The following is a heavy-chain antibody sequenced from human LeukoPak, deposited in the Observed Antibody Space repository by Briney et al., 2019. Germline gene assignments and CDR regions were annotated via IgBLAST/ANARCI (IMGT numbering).Heavy chain of an antibody. D-gene: IGHD3-10*01. V-gene: IGHV3-7*04. Sequence: GGSLRLSCAASGFNFNIYWMSWVRQATGKRRECVAKIKQDGSDIYVVDSVKGRFTISRDNAKNSLYLQMNSLRGEDTAVYYCARARYGSGGYFFDFWGQGTLVTVSS. CDR2: IKQDGSDI. J-gene: IGHJ4*02. CDR1: GFNFNIYW. CDR3: ARARYGSGGYFFDF.